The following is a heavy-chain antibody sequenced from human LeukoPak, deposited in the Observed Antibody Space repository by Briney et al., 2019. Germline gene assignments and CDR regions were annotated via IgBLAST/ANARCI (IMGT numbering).Heavy chain of an antibody. CDR3: ASSKWFGELPRDS. CDR2: IYYSGST. D-gene: IGHD3-10*01. V-gene: IGHV4-59*08. J-gene: IGHJ4*02. CDR1: GGSISSYY. Sequence: SETLSLTCTVSGGSISSYYWSWIRQPPGKGLEWIGYIYYSGSTNYNPSLKSRVTISVDTSKNQFSLKLSSVTAADTAVYYCASSKWFGELPRDSWGQGTLVTVSS.